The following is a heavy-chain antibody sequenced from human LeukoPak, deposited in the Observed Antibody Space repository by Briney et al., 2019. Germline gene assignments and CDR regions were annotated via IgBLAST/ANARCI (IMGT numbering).Heavy chain of an antibody. D-gene: IGHD3-9*01. CDR1: GGSINSGTFY. Sequence: SETLSLTCTVSGGSINSGTFYWGWIRQPPGKGLEWIGSMYYDGSSYYNPSLKSRVTTSVDTSKNQFSLKLTSVTAADTAVYFCARGIGLTIFFPWGQGTLVTVSS. CDR2: MYYDGSS. CDR3: ARGIGLTIFFP. V-gene: IGHV4-39*01. J-gene: IGHJ5*02.